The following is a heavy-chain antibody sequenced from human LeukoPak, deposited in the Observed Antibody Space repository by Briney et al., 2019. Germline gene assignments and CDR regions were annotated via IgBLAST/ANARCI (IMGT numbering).Heavy chain of an antibody. CDR3: SRDKSPGY. CDR1: GVTVSGYY. V-gene: IGHV4-34*01. J-gene: IGHJ4*02. Sequence: SETLSPTCVVYGVTVSGYYWNWIRQPPGKGLEWIGEIDHSGNTNYNPSLKRRVTISVDTTKNQLSLKLSSVTAAETAVYYCSRDKSPGYWGQGTLVTVSS. CDR2: IDHSGNT.